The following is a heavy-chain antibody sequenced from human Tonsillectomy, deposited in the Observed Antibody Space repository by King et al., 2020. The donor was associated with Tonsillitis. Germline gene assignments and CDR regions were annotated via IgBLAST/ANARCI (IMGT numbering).Heavy chain of an antibody. V-gene: IGHV7-4-1*02. CDR1: GYTFTSYA. CDR2: INTNTGNP. D-gene: IGHD2-2*01. Sequence: VQLVQSGSELKKPGASVKVSCKASGYTFTSYAMNWVRQAPGQGLEWMGWINTNTGNPTYAQGFTGRFVFSLDTSVTTAYLQISSLKAEDTAVYYRAREFKRDCSSTSCHFLYWGQGTLVTVSS. J-gene: IGHJ4*02. CDR3: AREFKRDCSSTSCHFLY.